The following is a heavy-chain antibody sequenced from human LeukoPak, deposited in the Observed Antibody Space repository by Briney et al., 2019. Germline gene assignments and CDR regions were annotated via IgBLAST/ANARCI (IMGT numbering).Heavy chain of an antibody. CDR3: ARLIRSAAAFDP. CDR1: GGSVSDYY. V-gene: IGHV4-59*02. D-gene: IGHD6-13*01. J-gene: IGHJ5*02. CDR2: IYHTGST. Sequence: PSETLSLTCTISGGSVSDYYWSWIRQSPGKGLEWIGYIYHTGSTSYSPSLKSRVTISADTSQNQFSLKLSSVTAADTAVYYCARLIRSAAAFDPWGQGTLVTVSS.